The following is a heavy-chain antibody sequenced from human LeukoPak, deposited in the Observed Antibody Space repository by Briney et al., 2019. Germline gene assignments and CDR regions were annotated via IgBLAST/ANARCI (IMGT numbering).Heavy chain of an antibody. V-gene: IGHV4-59*01. D-gene: IGHD7-27*01. Sequence: PSETLSLTCTVSGGSISSYYWSGFRQPPGKGLEWIGYIYYSGSTNYNPSLKSRVTISVDTSKNQFSLKLSSVTAADTAVYYCARDPTLGYWGQGTLVTVSS. CDR3: ARDPTLGY. CDR2: IYYSGST. J-gene: IGHJ4*02. CDR1: GGSISSYY.